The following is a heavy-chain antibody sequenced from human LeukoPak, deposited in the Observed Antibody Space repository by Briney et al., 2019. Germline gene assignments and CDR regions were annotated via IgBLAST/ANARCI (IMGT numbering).Heavy chain of an antibody. CDR3: ARDARTGDFWSGYLVY. J-gene: IGHJ4*02. CDR1: GFTFSSYA. CDR2: ISYDGSNK. Sequence: PGRSLRLSCAASGFTFSSYAMHWVRQAPGKGLEWVAVISYDGSNKYYADSVKGRFTISRDNSKNTLYLQMNSLRAEDTAVYYCARDARTGDFWSGYLVYWGQGTLVTVSS. D-gene: IGHD3-3*01. V-gene: IGHV3-30-3*01.